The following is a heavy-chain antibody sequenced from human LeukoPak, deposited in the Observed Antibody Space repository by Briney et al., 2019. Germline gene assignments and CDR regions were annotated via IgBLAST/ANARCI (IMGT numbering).Heavy chain of an antibody. Sequence: PGGSLRLSCGASGFTFSNYGMHWVRQAPGKGLEWVAVIWYDGSNKYYADSVKGRFTLSRDNSKNTLFLQMNSLRPEDTAVYFCARDLTQLALFDYWGQGTLVTVSS. CDR3: ARDLTQLALFDY. CDR2: IWYDGSNK. J-gene: IGHJ4*02. D-gene: IGHD6-13*01. CDR1: GFTFSNYG. V-gene: IGHV3-33*01.